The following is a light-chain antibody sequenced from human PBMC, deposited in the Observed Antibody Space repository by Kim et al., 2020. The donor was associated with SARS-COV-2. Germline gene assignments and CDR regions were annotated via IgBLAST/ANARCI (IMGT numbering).Light chain of an antibody. CDR2: SNN. J-gene: IGLJ3*02. Sequence: RVTISCSGSSSNIGSNTVNWYQQLPGTAPKLLIYSNNQRPSGVPDRFSGSKSGTSASLAISGLQSEDEADYYCAAWDDSLNANWVFGGGTQLTVL. CDR3: AAWDDSLNANWV. V-gene: IGLV1-44*01. CDR1: SSNIGSNT.